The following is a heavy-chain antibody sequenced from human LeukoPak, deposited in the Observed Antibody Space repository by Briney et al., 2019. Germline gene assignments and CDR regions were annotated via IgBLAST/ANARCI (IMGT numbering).Heavy chain of an antibody. J-gene: IGHJ4*02. CDR2: IYYSGST. CDR3: ARHEDWGVIDY. D-gene: IGHD3-16*02. CDR1: GGSISSYY. Sequence: SENLSLTCTVSGGSISSYYWSWIRQPPGKGLEWIGYIYYSGSTNYNPSLKSRVTISVDTSKNQFSLKLSSVTAADTAVYYCARHEDWGVIDYWGQGTLVTVSS. V-gene: IGHV4-59*08.